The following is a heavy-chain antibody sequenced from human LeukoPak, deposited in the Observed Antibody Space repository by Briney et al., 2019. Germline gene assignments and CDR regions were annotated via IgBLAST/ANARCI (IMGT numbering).Heavy chain of an antibody. CDR3: ARQELDSSGLSVGY. CDR1: GGSISSYY. CDR2: IYYSGST. Sequence: SETLSLTCTVSGGSISSYYWSWIRQPPGKGLEWIGYIYYSGSTNYNPSLKGRVTISVDTSKNQFSLKLSSVTAADTAVYYCARQELDSSGLSVGYWGQGTLVTVSS. V-gene: IGHV4-59*08. J-gene: IGHJ4*02. D-gene: IGHD3-22*01.